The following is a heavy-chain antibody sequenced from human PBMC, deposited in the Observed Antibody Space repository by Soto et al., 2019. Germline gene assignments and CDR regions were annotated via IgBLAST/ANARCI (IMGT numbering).Heavy chain of an antibody. J-gene: IGHJ4*02. CDR3: AKGYSSSALGY. CDR1: GFTFSSYG. V-gene: IGHV3-30*18. CDR2: ISYDGSNK. Sequence: GGSLRLSCAASGFTFSSYGMHWVRQAPGKGLEWVAVISYDGSNKYYADSVKGRFTISRDNSKNTLYLQMNSLRAEDTAVYYCAKGYSSSALGYWGQGTLVTVSS. D-gene: IGHD6-6*01.